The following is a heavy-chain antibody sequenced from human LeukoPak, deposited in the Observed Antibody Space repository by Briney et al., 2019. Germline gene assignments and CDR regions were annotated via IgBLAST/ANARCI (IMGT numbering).Heavy chain of an antibody. CDR2: IYYSGST. CDR1: GGSICTYY. CDR3: ARGATSLSYFDS. J-gene: IGHJ4*02. V-gene: IGHV4-59*01. D-gene: IGHD2/OR15-2a*01. Sequence: SETLSLTCTVAGGSICTYYWRCIRQPPRKGVEWIGYIYYSGSTNYNPSLKSRVTISVYTSKNQFSLKLSSVTAADTAVDYCARGATSLSYFDSRGQGTLVTVSS.